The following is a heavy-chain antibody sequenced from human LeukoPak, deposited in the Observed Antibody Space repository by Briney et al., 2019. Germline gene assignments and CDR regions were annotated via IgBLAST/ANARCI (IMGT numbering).Heavy chain of an antibody. V-gene: IGHV3-74*01. CDR3: ARDLFPERRRGYSYGF. J-gene: IGHJ4*02. D-gene: IGHD5-18*01. Sequence: PGGSLRLSCAASGFTFSSYWMHWVREAPGPGLVWVSRINSDGSSTSYADSVKGRFTISRDNAKNTLYLQMNSLRAEDTAVYYCARDLFPERRRGYSYGFWGQGTLVTVSS. CDR2: INSDGSST. CDR1: GFTFSSYW.